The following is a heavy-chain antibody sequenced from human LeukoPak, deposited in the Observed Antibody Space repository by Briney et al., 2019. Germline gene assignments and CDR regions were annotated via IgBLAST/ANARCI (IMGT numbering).Heavy chain of an antibody. CDR1: GYTLTELS. CDR3: AGITFYSSNFDY. V-gene: IGHV1-24*01. D-gene: IGHD3-16*01. CDR2: FDPEDGET. J-gene: IGHJ4*02. Sequence: ASVKVSCKVSGYTLTELSMHWVRQAPGKGLEWMGGFDPEDGETIYAQKFQGRVTMTEDTSTDTAYMELSSLRSEDTAVYYCAGITFYSSNFDYWVQGTLVTVSS.